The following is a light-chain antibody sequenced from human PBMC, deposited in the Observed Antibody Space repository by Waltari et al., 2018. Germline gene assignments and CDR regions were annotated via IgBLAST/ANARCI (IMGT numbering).Light chain of an antibody. Sequence: QSALTQPPSVSGSPGQSVTISCTGSTSDISTYNRVSWYQQTPGTAPKLIISDVSNWPSGVPDLFSGSKSGNTASLTISGLQAEDEADYYCSSYTSSNTLIFGGGTKLTVL. V-gene: IGLV2-18*02. CDR3: SSYTSSNTLI. J-gene: IGLJ2*01. CDR1: TSDISTYNR. CDR2: DVS.